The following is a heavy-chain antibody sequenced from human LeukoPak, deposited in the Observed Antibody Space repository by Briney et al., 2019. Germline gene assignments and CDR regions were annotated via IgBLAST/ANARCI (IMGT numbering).Heavy chain of an antibody. CDR1: GFTFSSYA. CDR2: ISGSGGST. J-gene: IGHJ4*02. Sequence: GGSLRLSCAASGFTFSSYAMSWVRQAPGKGLEWVSAISGSGGSTYYADSVKGRFTISRDNSKNTLYPQMNSLRAEDTAVYYCAKESRAVLLWFGEQPQAYDYWGQGTLVTVSS. CDR3: AKESRAVLLWFGEQPQAYDY. V-gene: IGHV3-23*01. D-gene: IGHD3-10*01.